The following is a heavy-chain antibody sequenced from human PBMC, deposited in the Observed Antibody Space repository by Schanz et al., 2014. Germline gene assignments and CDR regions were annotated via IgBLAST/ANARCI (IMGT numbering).Heavy chain of an antibody. Sequence: VQLLESGGGLVQPGGSLRLSCAASGFTFRSYGMHWVRQAPGKGLEWVAVISDDGSNHYYPDSVKGRFTISRDNSKNTLYLQMNSLRSEDTAVYYCAKDVDFWSGYYLDYWGQGTLVTVSS. CDR2: ISDDGSNH. V-gene: IGHV3-30*18. CDR3: AKDVDFWSGYYLDY. D-gene: IGHD3-3*01. J-gene: IGHJ4*02. CDR1: GFTFRSYG.